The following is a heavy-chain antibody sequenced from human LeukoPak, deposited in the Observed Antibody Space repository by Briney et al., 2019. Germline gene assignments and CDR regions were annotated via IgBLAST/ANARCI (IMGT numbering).Heavy chain of an antibody. D-gene: IGHD6-19*01. J-gene: IGHJ5*02. CDR3: SVAVAAASNWFDP. V-gene: IGHV1-46*01. Sequence: GASVKVSCKASGYTFTSYYMHWVRQAPGQGSEWMGVINPSGGRTIYAQKFQGRVTMTRDTSTSTVYMEMSSLRSEDTAVYYCSVAVAAASNWFDPWGQGTLVTVSS. CDR1: GYTFTSYY. CDR2: INPSGGRT.